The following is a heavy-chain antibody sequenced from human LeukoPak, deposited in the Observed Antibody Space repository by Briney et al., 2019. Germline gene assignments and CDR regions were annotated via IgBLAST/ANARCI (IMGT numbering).Heavy chain of an antibody. J-gene: IGHJ5*02. CDR1: GGSFSGYY. CDR2: INHRGST. D-gene: IGHD1-7*01. CDR3: ARAGYNWNLNP. Sequence: PSETLSLTCAVYGGSFSGYYWSWIRQPPGKGLEWIGEINHRGSTNYNPSLKSRVTISVDTSKNQFSLKLSSVTAADTAVYYCARAGYNWNLNPWGQGTLVTVSS. V-gene: IGHV4-34*01.